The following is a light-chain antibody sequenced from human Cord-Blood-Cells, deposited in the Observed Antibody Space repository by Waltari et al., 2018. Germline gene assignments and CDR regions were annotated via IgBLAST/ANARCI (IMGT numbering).Light chain of an antibody. Sequence: EIVMTQSPATLSVSTGERATLSCRASQSVSSNLAWYQQKPGQAPRLLIYGASIRATGIPARFSGSGSGTEFTLTISSLQSEDFAVYYRQQYNNWPPITFGQGTRLEIK. CDR3: QQYNNWPPIT. J-gene: IGKJ5*01. CDR2: GAS. V-gene: IGKV3D-15*01. CDR1: QSVSSN.